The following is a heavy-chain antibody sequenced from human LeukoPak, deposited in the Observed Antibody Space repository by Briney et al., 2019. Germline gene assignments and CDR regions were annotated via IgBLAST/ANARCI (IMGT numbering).Heavy chain of an antibody. V-gene: IGHV4-59*01. D-gene: IGHD6-13*01. J-gene: IGHJ4*02. CDR1: GGSISSYY. CDR3: ARDSRQQLGGGFDY. CDR2: IYYSGST. Sequence: PSETLSLTCTVSGGSISSYYWSWIRQPPGKGLEWIGYIYYSGSTNYNPSLKSRVTISVDTSKNQFSLKLSSVTAADTAVYYCARDSRQQLGGGFDYWGQGTLVTVSS.